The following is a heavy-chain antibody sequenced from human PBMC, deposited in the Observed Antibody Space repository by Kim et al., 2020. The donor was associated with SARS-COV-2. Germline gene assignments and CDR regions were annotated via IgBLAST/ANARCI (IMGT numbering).Heavy chain of an antibody. CDR1: GFTFSSYS. D-gene: IGHD3-10*01. V-gene: IGHV3-48*04. Sequence: GGSLRLSCAASGFTFSSYSMNWVRQAPGKGLEWVSYISSSSSTIYYADSVKGRFTISRDNAKNSLYLQMNSLRAEDTAVYYCARDITMVRGVSDAFDIWGQGTMVTVSS. CDR3: ARDITMVRGVSDAFDI. CDR2: ISSSSSTI. J-gene: IGHJ3*02.